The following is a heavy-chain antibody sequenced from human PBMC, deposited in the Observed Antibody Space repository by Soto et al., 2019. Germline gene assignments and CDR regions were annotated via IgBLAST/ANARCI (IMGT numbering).Heavy chain of an antibody. V-gene: IGHV1-69*12. D-gene: IGHD5-12*01. CDR3: ARGGRRWLQSFYFDY. CDR2: IIPIFGTT. J-gene: IGHJ4*02. Sequence: QVQLVQSGAVVKKPGSSVKVSCKASRGTFSSYAISWVRQAPGQGLEWMGGIIPIFGTTNFAQKFQGRVTITADESTSTASMELSSLISEDTAVYYCARGGRRWLQSFYFDYWGQGTLVTVSS. CDR1: RGTFSSYA.